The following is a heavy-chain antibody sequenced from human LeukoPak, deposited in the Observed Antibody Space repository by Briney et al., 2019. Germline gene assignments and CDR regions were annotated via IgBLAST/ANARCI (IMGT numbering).Heavy chain of an antibody. Sequence: GGSLRLSCAASGFTFDDYAMHWVRQAPGKGLEWVSAISGSGGSTYYADSVKGRFTISRDNSKNTLYLQMNSLRAEDTAVYYCAKQEKWELLFRPQPFDYWGQGTLVTVSS. D-gene: IGHD1-26*01. J-gene: IGHJ4*02. CDR1: GFTFDDYA. CDR3: AKQEKWELLFRPQPFDY. CDR2: ISGSGGST. V-gene: IGHV3-23*01.